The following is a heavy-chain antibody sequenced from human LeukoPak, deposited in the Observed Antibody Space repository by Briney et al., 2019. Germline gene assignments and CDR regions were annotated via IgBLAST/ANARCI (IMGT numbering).Heavy chain of an antibody. D-gene: IGHD5-18*01. Sequence: SETLSPTCTISGGSISSYYWSWIRQPAGKGLEWIGRIYTSGSTNYNPSLKSRVTMSVDTSKNQFSLKLSSVTAADTAVYYCASGSYGGSFDYWGQGTLVTVSS. J-gene: IGHJ4*02. CDR2: IYTSGST. CDR1: GGSISSYY. CDR3: ASGSYGGSFDY. V-gene: IGHV4-4*07.